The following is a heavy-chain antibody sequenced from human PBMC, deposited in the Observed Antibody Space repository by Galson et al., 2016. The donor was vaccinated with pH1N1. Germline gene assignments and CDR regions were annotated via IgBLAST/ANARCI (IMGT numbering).Heavy chain of an antibody. CDR1: GYRFTDNY. V-gene: IGHV1-2*02. CDR2: INPKTGDA. J-gene: IGHJ4*02. CDR3: ARDLRYAATGYSFGGFDY. Sequence: SVKVSCKASGYRFTDNYIHWVRQAPGQHFEWMGWINPKTGDAKYAQTLQGRVTMTDDTSINTVYMEVTRLRSDDTAIYYGARDLRYAATGYSFGGFDYWGQGSLVAVSS. D-gene: IGHD3-9*01.